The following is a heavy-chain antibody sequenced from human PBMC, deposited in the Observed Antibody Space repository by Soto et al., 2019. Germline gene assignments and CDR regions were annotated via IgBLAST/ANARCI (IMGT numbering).Heavy chain of an antibody. J-gene: IGHJ4*02. D-gene: IGHD5-12*01. CDR1: GFPFSTYP. CDR3: AREDRYSGYDYFDY. V-gene: IGHV3-48*02. Sequence: GGSLRLSCAASGFPFSTYPMNWVRQAPGRGLEWVSYISSSSNTVYYADSVKGRFTISRDNAKSSLYLQMNSLRDEDTAVYYCAREDRYSGYDYFDYWGQGALVTVSS. CDR2: ISSSSNTV.